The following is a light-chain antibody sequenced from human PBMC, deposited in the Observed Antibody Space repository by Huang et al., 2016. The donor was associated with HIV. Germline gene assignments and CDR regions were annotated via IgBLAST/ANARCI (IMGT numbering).Light chain of an antibody. CDR1: QSVSTN. CDR2: GAS. Sequence: EIIMTQSPATLSVSPGERAHLSCRASQSVSTNSAWYQQKPGQAPRLLIFGASHRATGIPARFSGSGSGTEFTLTISSLQSEDFAVYYCQQYDSTPTTFGPGTKVDIK. J-gene: IGKJ3*01. V-gene: IGKV3-15*01. CDR3: QQYDSTPTT.